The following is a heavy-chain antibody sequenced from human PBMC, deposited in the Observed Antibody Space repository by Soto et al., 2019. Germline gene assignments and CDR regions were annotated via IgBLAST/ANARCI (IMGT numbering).Heavy chain of an antibody. V-gene: IGHV3-30-3*01. CDR3: ARAAAYFYHYYYAMDV. Sequence: QVQLVESGGGVVQPGKSLRLSCAASRFTFSSYAMDWVRQAPGKGLEWVAVISHDGSEKYYGDSVKGRFTISRANPKNTVYLQMNSLRPEDTAVYYCARAAAYFYHYYYAMDVWGQGTAVTVSS. CDR1: RFTFSSYA. J-gene: IGHJ6*02. CDR2: ISHDGSEK. D-gene: IGHD6-13*01.